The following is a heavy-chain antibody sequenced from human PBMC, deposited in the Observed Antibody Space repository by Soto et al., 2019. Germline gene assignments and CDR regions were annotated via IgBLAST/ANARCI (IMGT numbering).Heavy chain of an antibody. CDR1: GYTFTGYY. D-gene: IGHD3-10*01. Sequence: GASVKVSCKASGYTFTGYYMHWVRLAPGQGLEWMGWINPNSGGTNYAQKFQGWVTMTRDTSISTAYMELSRLRSDDTAVYYCARTAATYYYGSGSHPEFDYWGQGTLVTVSS. J-gene: IGHJ4*02. CDR2: INPNSGGT. V-gene: IGHV1-2*04. CDR3: ARTAATYYYGSGSHPEFDY.